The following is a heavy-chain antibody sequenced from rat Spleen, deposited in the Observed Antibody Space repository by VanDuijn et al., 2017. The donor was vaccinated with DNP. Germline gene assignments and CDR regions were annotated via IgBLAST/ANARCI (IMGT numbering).Heavy chain of an antibody. CDR2: ISSGGGDT. D-gene: IGHD4-3*01. V-gene: IGHV5S23*01. J-gene: IGHJ2*01. CDR1: GFTFSNYG. CDR3: VRWNSGHFDY. Sequence: EVQLVESGGGLAQPGRSLKLSCAASGFTFSNYGMAWVRQVPTKGLEWVASISSGGGDTYYRDSVKGRFTISRDNAKSTLYLQMNSLRSEDMATYYCVRWNSGHFDYWGQGVMVTVSS.